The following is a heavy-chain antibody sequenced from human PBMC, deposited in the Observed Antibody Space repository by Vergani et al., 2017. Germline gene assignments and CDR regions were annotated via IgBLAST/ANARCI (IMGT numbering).Heavy chain of an antibody. J-gene: IGHJ3*02. CDR2: IYTSGST. V-gene: IGHV4-59*10. CDR1: GGSFSGYY. D-gene: IGHD7-27*01. Sequence: QVQLQQWGAGLLKPSETLSLTCAVYGGSFSGYYWSWIRQPPGKGLEWIGRIYTSGSTNYNPSLKSRVTISVDTSKNQFSLKLSSVTAADTAVYYCARGHWGSAFDIWGQGTMVTVSS. CDR3: ARGHWGSAFDI.